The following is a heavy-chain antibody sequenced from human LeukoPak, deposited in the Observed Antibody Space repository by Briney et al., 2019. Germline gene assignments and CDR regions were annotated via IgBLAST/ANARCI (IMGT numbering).Heavy chain of an antibody. Sequence: GGSLRLSCAASGFTFSSYGMHWVRQAPGKGLEWVAVIWYDGSNKYYADSVKGRFTICRDNSKNTLYLQMNSLRAEDTAVYYCARGHYSSGYYSPFDYWGQGTLVTVSS. CDR2: IWYDGSNK. CDR1: GFTFSSYG. D-gene: IGHD3-22*01. J-gene: IGHJ4*02. V-gene: IGHV3-33*01. CDR3: ARGHYSSGYYSPFDY.